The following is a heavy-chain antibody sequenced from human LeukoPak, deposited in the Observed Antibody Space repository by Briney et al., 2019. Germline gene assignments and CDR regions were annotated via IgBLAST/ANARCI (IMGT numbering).Heavy chain of an antibody. CDR1: GYTFSIYG. J-gene: IGHJ1*01. D-gene: IGHD2-8*01. V-gene: IGHV1-18*01. Sequence: ASVKDTFMASGYTFSIYGISGLRQAPGQGLEWLGWVGPWNGNTNYAQKFQGRVTMTADTSTSTPYMEVRSLRSDDTAVYYCARDNGHKGVDHWGQGTVVLVSS. CDR3: ARDNGHKGVDH. CDR2: VGPWNGNT.